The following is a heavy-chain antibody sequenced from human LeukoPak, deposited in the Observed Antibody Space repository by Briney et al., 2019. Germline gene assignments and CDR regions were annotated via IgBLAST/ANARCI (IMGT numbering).Heavy chain of an antibody. V-gene: IGHV3-21*04. Sequence: GGSLRLSCAASGFTFNRYNMNWVRRAPGKGLEWVSSISTSSSYIYYADSVKGRFTISRDNAKNSLYLEMNSLRAVDTAVYYCARTTKEFDILTGYYFDYWGQGTLVTVSS. D-gene: IGHD3-9*01. CDR1: GFTFNRYN. J-gene: IGHJ4*02. CDR2: ISTSSSYI. CDR3: ARTTKEFDILTGYYFDY.